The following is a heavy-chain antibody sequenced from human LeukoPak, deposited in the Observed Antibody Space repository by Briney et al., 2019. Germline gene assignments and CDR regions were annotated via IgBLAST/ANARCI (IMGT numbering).Heavy chain of an antibody. J-gene: IGHJ4*02. CDR1: GFTFSSFE. V-gene: IGHV3-48*03. CDR3: VSAYGGLLDY. CDR2: ISGSGTTI. Sequence: GGSLRLSCAASGFTFSSFEMNWVRQAPGKGLEWVSYISGSGTTIYYADSVRGRFTISRDNAKKSLYLRMNSLRAEDTAIYYCVSAYGGLLDYWGQRNLVTVSS. D-gene: IGHD3-16*01.